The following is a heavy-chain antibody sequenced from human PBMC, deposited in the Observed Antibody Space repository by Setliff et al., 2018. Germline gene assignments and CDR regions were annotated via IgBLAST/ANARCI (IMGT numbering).Heavy chain of an antibody. CDR1: GDSISSSSYY. D-gene: IGHD2-2*01. V-gene: IGHV4-39*01. CDR2: INYSGTT. J-gene: IGHJ6*03. Sequence: PSETLSLTCSVSGDSISSSSYYWGWIRQSPGKGLEWIGSINYSGTTYYNPSLQSRVSISRDTSQNRFSLEVTSVTAADTGVYFCARVVPTARRGRLYYYYMDVWDKGATVTVSS. CDR3: ARVVPTARRGRLYYYYMDV.